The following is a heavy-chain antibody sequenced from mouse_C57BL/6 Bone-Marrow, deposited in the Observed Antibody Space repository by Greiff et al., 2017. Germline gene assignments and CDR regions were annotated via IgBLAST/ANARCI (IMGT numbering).Heavy chain of an antibody. CDR2: FPPYNDDT. D-gene: IGHD1-1*01. J-gene: IGHJ4*01. Sequence: LQESGAELVKPGASVKMSCKASGYTFTTYPIEWMKQNHGKSLEWIGNFPPYNDDTKYNEKFKGKATLTVEKSSSTVYLELSRLTSDDSAVYYCARRGDYGSSPYAMDYWGQGTSVTVSS. CDR1: GYTFTTYP. CDR3: ARRGDYGSSPYAMDY. V-gene: IGHV1-47*01.